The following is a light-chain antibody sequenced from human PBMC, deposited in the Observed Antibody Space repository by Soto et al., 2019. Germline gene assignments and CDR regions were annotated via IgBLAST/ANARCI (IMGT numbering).Light chain of an antibody. J-gene: IGKJ1*01. CDR3: QQYNDWPRT. CDR1: PSVSNS. Sequence: ESVLTQSPATLSLSPGERATLSCRASPSVSNSLAWYQHKPGQAPRLLIYGASTRATAIPARFSGSGSGTEFTLSISSLQSEDFAVYYCQQYNDWPRTFGQGTKVDIK. CDR2: GAS. V-gene: IGKV3D-15*01.